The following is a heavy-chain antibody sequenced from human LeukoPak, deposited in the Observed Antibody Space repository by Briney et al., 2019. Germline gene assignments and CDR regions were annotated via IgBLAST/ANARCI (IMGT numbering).Heavy chain of an antibody. CDR3: ARGFGIGSYGFFDY. CDR1: GGTFSSYA. V-gene: IGHV1-18*01. J-gene: IGHJ4*02. CDR2: ISAYNGNT. D-gene: IGHD5-18*01. Sequence: ASVKVSCKASGGTFSSYAISWVRQAPGQGLEWMGWISAYNGNTNYAQKLQGRVTMTTDTSTSTAYMELSSLRSEDTAVYYCARGFGIGSYGFFDYWGQGTLVTVSS.